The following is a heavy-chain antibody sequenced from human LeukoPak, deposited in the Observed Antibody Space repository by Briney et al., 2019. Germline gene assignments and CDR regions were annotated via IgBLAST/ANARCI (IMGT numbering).Heavy chain of an antibody. J-gene: IGHJ4*02. CDR3: ARAIDQLLFY. V-gene: IGHV1-69*13. Sequence: ASVKVSCKASGYTFISYAISWVRQAPGQGLEWMGGIIPIFGTANYAQKFQGRVTITADESTSTAYMEPSSLRSEDTAVYYCARAIDQLLFYWGQGTLVTVSS. D-gene: IGHD2-2*01. CDR1: GYTFISYA. CDR2: IIPIFGTA.